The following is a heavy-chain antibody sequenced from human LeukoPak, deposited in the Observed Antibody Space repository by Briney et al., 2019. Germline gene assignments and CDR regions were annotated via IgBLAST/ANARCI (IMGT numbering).Heavy chain of an antibody. Sequence: GGSLRLSCAASGFTFSSYAMSWVRQAPGKGLEWVSAISGSGGSTYYADSVKGRFTISRDNSKNTLYLQMNSLRAEDTAVYYCAKDPEGVVITFIYFDYWGQGTLVTVSS. CDR1: GFTFSSYA. CDR3: AKDPEGVVITFIYFDY. V-gene: IGHV3-23*01. D-gene: IGHD3-22*01. J-gene: IGHJ4*02. CDR2: ISGSGGST.